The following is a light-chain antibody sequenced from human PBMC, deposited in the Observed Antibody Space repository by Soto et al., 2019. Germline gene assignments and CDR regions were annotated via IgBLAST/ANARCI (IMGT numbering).Light chain of an antibody. CDR2: DAS. CDR3: KQRSNWPQT. CDR1: QSVSSY. J-gene: IGKJ5*01. V-gene: IGKV3-11*01. Sequence: EIVLTQSPATLSLSPGERATLSCRASQSVSSYLAWYQQKPGQAHRLLIYDASNRATGIQARFSGSGSGTDFTLTISSLEPEEFAVYYCKQRSNWPQTVGQGTRLEIK.